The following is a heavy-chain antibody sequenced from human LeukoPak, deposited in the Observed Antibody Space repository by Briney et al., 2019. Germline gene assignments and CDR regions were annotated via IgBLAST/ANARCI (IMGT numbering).Heavy chain of an antibody. Sequence: SETLSLTCTVSGGSISISNYYWAWIRQPPGKGLEWIGRIHTSGSTNYNPSLKSRVTMSVDTSKNQFSLKLSSVTAADTAVYYCARAVGSGSFQTYYYYMDVWGKGTTVTISS. CDR2: IHTSGST. CDR1: GGSISISNYY. CDR3: ARAVGSGSFQTYYYYMDV. J-gene: IGHJ6*03. V-gene: IGHV4-61*05. D-gene: IGHD3-10*01.